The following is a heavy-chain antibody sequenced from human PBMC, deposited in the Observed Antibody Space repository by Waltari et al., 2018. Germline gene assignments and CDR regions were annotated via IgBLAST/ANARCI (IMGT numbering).Heavy chain of an antibody. CDR3: ARSYYYDSSGSTATTFDY. D-gene: IGHD3-22*01. J-gene: IGHJ4*02. Sequence: QVQLVQSGTEVKKPGASVKLSCKASGYTFTSFAMHWVRQAPGKSVEWMGWINAGSVNTKYSQKFQGRVTITWDTSASTVYMELTSLRSEDTAVYYCARSYYYDSSGSTATTFDYWGQGTLVTVSS. CDR2: INAGSVNT. CDR1: GYTFTSFA. V-gene: IGHV1-3*01.